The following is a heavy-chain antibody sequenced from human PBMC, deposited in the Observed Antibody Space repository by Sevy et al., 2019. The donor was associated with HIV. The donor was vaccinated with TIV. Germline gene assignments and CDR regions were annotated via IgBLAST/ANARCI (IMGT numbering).Heavy chain of an antibody. CDR3: AKDFTGYNGMDV. CDR1: GFSFSNYA. V-gene: IGHV3-30*18. D-gene: IGHD3-9*01. Sequence: GGFLRLSCAASGFSFSNYAMSWVRQAPGKGLEWVAVISYHGRDKFYADSVKGRFTISRDNSDNILYLHMNSLRSEDTAVYYCAKDFTGYNGMDVWGQGTMVTVSS. J-gene: IGHJ6*02. CDR2: ISYHGRDK.